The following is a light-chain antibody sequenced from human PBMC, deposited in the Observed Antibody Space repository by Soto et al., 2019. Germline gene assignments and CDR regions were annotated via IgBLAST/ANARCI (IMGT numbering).Light chain of an antibody. V-gene: IGLV2-23*02. CDR3: CSYVGARTYV. CDR2: EVT. Sequence: QSALTQPPSVSGSPGQSITISCTGTSSDVGDYNRVSWYQHHPGKAPKLMIFEVTNRPSGISDRFSGFKSGSTASLTISELQPDDEADYYCCSYVGARTYVFGTGTKVTVL. CDR1: SSDVGDYNR. J-gene: IGLJ1*01.